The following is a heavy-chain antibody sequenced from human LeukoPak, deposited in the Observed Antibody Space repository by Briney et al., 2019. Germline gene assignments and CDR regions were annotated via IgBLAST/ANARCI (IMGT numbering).Heavy chain of an antibody. J-gene: IGHJ6*02. Sequence: GGSLRLSCAASGFTFSNYAMSWVRQAPGKGLEWVSYISSSGSTIYYADSVKGRFTISRDNAKNSLYLQMNSLRAEDTAVYYCARDRGPYYYYGMDVWGQGTTVTVSS. CDR2: ISSSGSTI. D-gene: IGHD3-10*01. V-gene: IGHV3-11*01. CDR3: ARDRGPYYYYGMDV. CDR1: GFTFSNYA.